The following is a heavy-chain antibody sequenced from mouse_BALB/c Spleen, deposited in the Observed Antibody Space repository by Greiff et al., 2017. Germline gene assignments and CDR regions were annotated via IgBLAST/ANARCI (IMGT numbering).Heavy chain of an antibody. CDR2: ISSGGSYT. J-gene: IGHJ2*01. CDR1: GFTFSSYA. D-gene: IGHD2-4*01. CDR3: ARRRDYEFDY. V-gene: IGHV5-9-1*01. Sequence: EVMLVESGGGLVKPGGSLKLSCAASGFTFSSYAMSWVRQTPEKRLEWVATISSGGSYTYYPDSVKGRFTISRDNAKNTLYLQMSSLRSEDTAMYYCARRRDYEFDYWGQGTTLTVSS.